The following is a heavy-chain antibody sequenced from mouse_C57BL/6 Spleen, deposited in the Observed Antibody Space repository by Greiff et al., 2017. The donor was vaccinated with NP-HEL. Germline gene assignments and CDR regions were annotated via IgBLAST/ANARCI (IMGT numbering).Heavy chain of an antibody. CDR3: ARGSSSDEAMDY. CDR2: LHPNSGST. D-gene: IGHD1-1*01. V-gene: IGHV1-64*01. Sequence: QVQLQQPGAELVKPGASVKLSCKASSYTFTSYWMHWVKQRPGQGLEWIGMLHPNSGSTNYNEKFKSKATLTVDKSSSTAYMQLSNLTSEESAVYYCARGSSSDEAMDYGGQGTSVTVSS. CDR1: SYTFTSYW. J-gene: IGHJ4*01.